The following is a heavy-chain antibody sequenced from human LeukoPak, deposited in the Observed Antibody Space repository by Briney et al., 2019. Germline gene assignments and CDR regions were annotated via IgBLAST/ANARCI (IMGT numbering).Heavy chain of an antibody. J-gene: IGHJ3*02. Sequence: PGGSLRLSCATSGFTFSYYAMTWVRQAPGKGLEGVSGINWNGGSTGYADSVKGRFTISRDNAKNSLYLQMNSLRAEDTALYYCARDPGSRIAVAGYDAFDIWGQGTMVTVSS. D-gene: IGHD6-19*01. V-gene: IGHV3-20*04. CDR3: ARDPGSRIAVAGYDAFDI. CDR2: INWNGGST. CDR1: GFTFSYYA.